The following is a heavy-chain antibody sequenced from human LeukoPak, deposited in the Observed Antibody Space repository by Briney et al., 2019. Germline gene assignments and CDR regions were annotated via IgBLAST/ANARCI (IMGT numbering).Heavy chain of an antibody. CDR1: GFTFSNVW. Sequence: GGSLRLSCAASGFTFSNVWMNWVRQAPGKRLEWVSYISGGSDYIFYTDSVKGRFTISRDNAKKSLYLQLNSLGVEDTAVYYCARWGLGPSFDYWGQGTRVTVSS. V-gene: IGHV3-21*01. J-gene: IGHJ4*02. CDR3: ARWGLGPSFDY. CDR2: ISGGSDYI. D-gene: IGHD1-26*01.